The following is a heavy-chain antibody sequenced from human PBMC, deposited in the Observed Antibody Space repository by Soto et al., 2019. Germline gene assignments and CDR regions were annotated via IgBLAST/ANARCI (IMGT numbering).Heavy chain of an antibody. CDR3: ARGYCTNGVCYVPYYGMDV. V-gene: IGHV4-31*11. CDR1: GGSIRSGGFS. J-gene: IGHJ6*02. CDR2: IYYSGST. D-gene: IGHD2-8*01. Sequence: SVILSLTCAVSGGSIRSGGFSWSWIRQHPGKGLEWIGYIYYSGSTYYNPSLKSRVAISVDTSKNQFSLKLSSVTAADTAVYYCARGYCTNGVCYVPYYGMDVWGQGTTVTVSS.